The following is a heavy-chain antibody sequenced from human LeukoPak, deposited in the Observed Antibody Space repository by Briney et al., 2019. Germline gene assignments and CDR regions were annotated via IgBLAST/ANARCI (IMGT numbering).Heavy chain of an antibody. J-gene: IGHJ5*02. CDR2: IFYTGST. CDR3: ARAPGDNWFDP. CDR1: GGSISSGGYY. V-gene: IGHV4-31*03. Sequence: SQTLSLTCTVSGGSISSGGYYWSWIRQRPGTGLEWIGYIFYTGSTYYNPSLKSRVTISVDTSKNQFSLKLSSVTAADTAVYYCARAPGDNWFDPWGQGTLVTVSS.